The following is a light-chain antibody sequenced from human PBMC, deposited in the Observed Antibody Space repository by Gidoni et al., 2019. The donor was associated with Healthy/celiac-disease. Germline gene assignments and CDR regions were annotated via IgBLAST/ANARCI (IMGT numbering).Light chain of an antibody. CDR2: LEGRGSY. CDR1: SGHSSYI. J-gene: IGLJ7*01. V-gene: IGLV4-60*02. CDR3: ETCDSNTAV. Sequence: QPVLTHSSSASAYLGSSVKLTCTLSSGHSSYIIAWHQQQPGKAPRYLMKLEGRGSYNKGSGVPVRFSGSSSGADRYLTIANLQFEDDADYYCETCDSNTAVVGGGPQLPVL.